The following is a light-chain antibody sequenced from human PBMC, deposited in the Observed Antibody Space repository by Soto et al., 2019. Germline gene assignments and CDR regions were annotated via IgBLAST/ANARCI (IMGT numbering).Light chain of an antibody. CDR2: AAS. V-gene: IGKV1-39*01. CDR1: QTISIY. CDR3: QQSYRLFPVT. J-gene: IGKJ4*01. Sequence: DIQMTQSPSSLSASVGDRVTITCRTSQTISIYLNWYQQKPGKAPKLLIYAASNLQSGVPSRFSGSGSGTDFTLTISSLQPEDFATYYCQQSYRLFPVTFGGGTKVDI.